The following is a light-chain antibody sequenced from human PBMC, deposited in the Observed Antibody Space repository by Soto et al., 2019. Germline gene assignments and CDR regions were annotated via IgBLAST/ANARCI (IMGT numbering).Light chain of an antibody. J-gene: IGKJ4*01. CDR3: QQYGSSPLT. Sequence: EIVVTQCPFTLSLSPVERATLSCSGSQSVSSSFLAWYQQKPGQAPRLLIYGAASRASGIPDRFSGSGSGTDFSLTISRLEPEDFAVYFCQQYGSSPLTFGGGTKVDIK. V-gene: IGKV3-20*01. CDR2: GAA. CDR1: QSVSSSF.